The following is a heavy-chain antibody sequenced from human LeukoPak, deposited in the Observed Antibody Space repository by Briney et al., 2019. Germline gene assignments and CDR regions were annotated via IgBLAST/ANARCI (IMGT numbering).Heavy chain of an antibody. CDR1: GFTFSSYD. CDR2: IGIAGDT. V-gene: IGHV3-13*01. CDR3: ARDPSGRGMDV. D-gene: IGHD6-19*01. J-gene: IGHJ6*02. Sequence: GASLRLSCAASGFTFSSYDMQWVRQVIGKGLEWVSAIGIAGDTHYSGSVKGRFTISRENAKNSLYLQMNSLRAGDTAVYYCARDPSGRGMDVWGQRTTVTVSS.